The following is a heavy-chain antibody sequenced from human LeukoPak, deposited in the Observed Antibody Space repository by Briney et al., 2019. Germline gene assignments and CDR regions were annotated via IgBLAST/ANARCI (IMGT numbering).Heavy chain of an antibody. CDR2: ISGSGHTT. V-gene: IGHV3-23*01. CDR1: GFTFSSYA. J-gene: IGHJ4*02. Sequence: GGSLRLSCAASGFTFSSYAMTWVRQAPGTGLEWVSGISGSGHTTYYADSVKGRFTISRDNSKNSLYLQMNSLRDEDTAVYYCARDPRLFLRFGELPDYWGQGTLVTVSS. D-gene: IGHD3-10*01. CDR3: ARDPRLFLRFGELPDY.